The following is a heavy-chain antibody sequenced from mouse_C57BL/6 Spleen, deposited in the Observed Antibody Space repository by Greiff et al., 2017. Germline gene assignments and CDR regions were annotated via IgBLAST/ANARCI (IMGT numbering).Heavy chain of an antibody. V-gene: IGHV1-55*01. D-gene: IGHD2-3*01. J-gene: IGHJ4*01. Sequence: QVQLQQPGAELVKPGASETMSCKASGYTFTSYWITWVKQRPGQGLEWIGDIYPGSGSTNYNEKFKSKATLTVDTSSSTAYMQLSSLTSEDSAVYYCARDDGYYPYAMDYWGQGTSVTVSS. CDR2: IYPGSGST. CDR3: ARDDGYYPYAMDY. CDR1: GYTFTSYW.